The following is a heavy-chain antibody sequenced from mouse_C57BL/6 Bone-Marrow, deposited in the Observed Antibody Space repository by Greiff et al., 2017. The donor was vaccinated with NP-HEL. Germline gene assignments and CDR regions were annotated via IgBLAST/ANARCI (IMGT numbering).Heavy chain of an antibody. CDR3: ARDTWFAY. V-gene: IGHV5-16*01. CDR1: GFTFSDYY. J-gene: IGHJ3*01. CDR2: INYDGSST. Sequence: EVQLQQSEGGLVQPGSSMKLSCTASGFTFSDYYMAWVRQVPEKGLEWVANINYDGSSTYYLDSLKSRFIISRDNAKNILYLQMSSLKSEDTATYYCARDTWFAYWGQGTLVTVSA.